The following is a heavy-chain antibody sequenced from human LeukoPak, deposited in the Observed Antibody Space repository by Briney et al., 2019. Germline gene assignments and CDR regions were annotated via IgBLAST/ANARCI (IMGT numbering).Heavy chain of an antibody. CDR1: GGTFSSYA. D-gene: IGHD3-10*01. CDR3: GRGDFGSGSHFDY. J-gene: IGHJ4*02. CDR2: IIPIFGTA. V-gene: IGHV1-69*13. Sequence: SVKVSCKASGGTFSSYAISWVRQAPGQGLEWMGGIIPIFGTANYAQKFQGRVTITADESTSTAYMELSRLTSDDTAVYYCGRGDFGSGSHFDYWGQGTLVTVSS.